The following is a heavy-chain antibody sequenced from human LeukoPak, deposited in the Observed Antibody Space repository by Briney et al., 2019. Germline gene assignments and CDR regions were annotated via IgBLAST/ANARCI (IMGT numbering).Heavy chain of an antibody. D-gene: IGHD5-18*01. V-gene: IGHV3-48*02. Sequence: GGSLRLSCAASGFTFSSYTMNWVRQAPGKGLEWVSYISSSRSTIYYADSVKGRFTISRDNAKNSLYLQMNSLRDEDTAVYYCARYVDTTMLTWGQGTLVTVSS. CDR1: GFTFSSYT. CDR2: ISSSRSTI. J-gene: IGHJ4*02. CDR3: ARYVDTTMLT.